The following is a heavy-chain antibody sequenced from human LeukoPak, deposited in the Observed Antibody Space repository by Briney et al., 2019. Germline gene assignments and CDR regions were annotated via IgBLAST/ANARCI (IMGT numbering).Heavy chain of an antibody. CDR1: GYTFTGYY. CDR3: ATERITMVRGVIPIHFDY. CDR2: INPNSGGT. J-gene: IGHJ4*02. D-gene: IGHD3-10*01. Sequence: ASVKVSCKAPGYTFTGYYMHWVRQAPGQGLEWMGRINPNSGGTNYAQKFQGRVTMTRDTSISTAYMELSRLRSDDTAVYYCATERITMVRGVIPIHFDYWGQGTLVTVSS. V-gene: IGHV1-2*06.